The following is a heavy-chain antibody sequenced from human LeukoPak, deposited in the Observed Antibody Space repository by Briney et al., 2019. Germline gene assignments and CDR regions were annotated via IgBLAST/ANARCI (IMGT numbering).Heavy chain of an antibody. Sequence: LAGGSLRLSCAASGFTFSSYAMHWVRQAPGKGLEWVAVISYDGSNKYYADSVKGRFTISRDNSKNTLYLQMNSLRAEDTAVYYCASGLPDYWGQGTLVTVSS. CDR1: GFTFSSYA. V-gene: IGHV3-30*04. CDR2: ISYDGSNK. CDR3: ASGLPDY. J-gene: IGHJ4*02. D-gene: IGHD4-11*01.